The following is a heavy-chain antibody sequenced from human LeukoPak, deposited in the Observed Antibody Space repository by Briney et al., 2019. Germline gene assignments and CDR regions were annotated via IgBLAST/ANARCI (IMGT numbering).Heavy chain of an antibody. V-gene: IGHV1-18*04. CDR3: ARDQIQLWLGDY. J-gene: IGHJ4*02. Sequence: ASVKVSCKASGYTFTSYGISWVRQPPGQGLEWMGWISAYNGNTNYAQKLQGRVTMTTDTSTSTAYMELRSLRSDDTAVYYCARDQIQLWLGDYWGQGTLVTVSS. D-gene: IGHD5-18*01. CDR2: ISAYNGNT. CDR1: GYTFTSYG.